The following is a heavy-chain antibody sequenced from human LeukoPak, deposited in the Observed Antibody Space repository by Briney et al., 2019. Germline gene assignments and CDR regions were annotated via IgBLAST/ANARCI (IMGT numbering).Heavy chain of an antibody. V-gene: IGHV3-48*03. D-gene: IGHD6-19*01. CDR1: GFTFSSYE. CDR3: GKTTVGYSSGRYPGWPVDY. CDR2: ISIGGSTI. J-gene: IGHJ4*02. Sequence: GGSLRLSCAASGFTFSSYEMNWVRQAPGKGLEWVSYISIGGSTIYYADSVKGRFTISRDNSKNTVYLQMDSLRVEDTAVYYCGKTTVGYSSGRYPGWPVDYWGQGTLVTVSS.